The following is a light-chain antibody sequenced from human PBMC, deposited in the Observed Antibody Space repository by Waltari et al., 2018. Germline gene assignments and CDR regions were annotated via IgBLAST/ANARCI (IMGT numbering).Light chain of an antibody. CDR3: QQRSNWPPLT. J-gene: IGKJ4*01. CDR2: EAS. Sequence: EIVLTQSPATLSLSPGERATLSCRASQSVSSYLGCYQQKPGQAPRLLIYEASNRATGIPPRFSGSGSGTDFTLTISSLEPEDFAVYYCQQRSNWPPLTFGGGTKVEIK. CDR1: QSVSSY. V-gene: IGKV3-11*01.